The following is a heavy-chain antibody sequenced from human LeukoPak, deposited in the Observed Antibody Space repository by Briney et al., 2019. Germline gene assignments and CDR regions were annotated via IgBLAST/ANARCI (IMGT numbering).Heavy chain of an antibody. D-gene: IGHD6-19*01. J-gene: IGHJ4*02. Sequence: SETLSLTCAVYGVSFSGYYWSWIRQPPGKGLEWIGEINHSGSTNYNPSLKSRLTISVDTSKNQFSLKLSSVTAADTAVYYCASHLYSSGWYVKYWGQGTLVTVSS. CDR1: GVSFSGYY. CDR2: INHSGST. V-gene: IGHV4-34*01. CDR3: ASHLYSSGWYVKY.